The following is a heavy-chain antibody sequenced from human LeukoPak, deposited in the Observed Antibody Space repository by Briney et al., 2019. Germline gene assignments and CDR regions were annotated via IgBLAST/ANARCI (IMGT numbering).Heavy chain of an antibody. Sequence: GGSLRLSCAASGFTFSSYWMTWVRQAPGKGLEWLANIKQDGSEKYYVDSVKVRFTISRDNAKNSLELQMNSLGAEDTVVYYCASVSIDSSGWYGYYYYYMDVWGKGTRVTISS. V-gene: IGHV3-7*01. CDR2: IKQDGSEK. CDR3: ASVSIDSSGWYGYYYYYMDV. CDR1: GFTFSSYW. D-gene: IGHD6-19*01. J-gene: IGHJ6*03.